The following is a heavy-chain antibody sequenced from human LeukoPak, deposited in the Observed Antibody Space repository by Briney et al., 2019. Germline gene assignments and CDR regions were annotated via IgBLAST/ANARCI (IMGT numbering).Heavy chain of an antibody. CDR3: ARVIAAAGISWFDP. J-gene: IGHJ5*02. CDR1: GFTFSSYS. D-gene: IGHD6-13*01. Sequence: QPGGSLRLSCAASGFTFSSYSMNWVRQAPGKGLEWVSYISSSSSTIYYADSVKGRFTISRDNAKNSLYLQMNSLRAEDTAVYYCARVIAAAGISWFDPWGQGTLVTVSS. V-gene: IGHV3-48*04. CDR2: ISSSSSTI.